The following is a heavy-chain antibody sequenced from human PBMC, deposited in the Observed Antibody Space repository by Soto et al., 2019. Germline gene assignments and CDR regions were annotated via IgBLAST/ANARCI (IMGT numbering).Heavy chain of an antibody. V-gene: IGHV4-30-4*01. CDR3: ARIHSSGWPFGDYYYGMDV. CDR2: IYYSGST. D-gene: IGHD6-19*01. CDR1: GGSISSGDYY. J-gene: IGHJ6*02. Sequence: QVQLQESGPGLVKPSQTLSLTCTVSGGSISSGDYYWSWIRQPPGKGLEWIGYIYYSGSTYYNPSLKSRVTISVDTSKNQFSLKLSSVTAADTAVYYCARIHSSGWPFGDYYYGMDVWGQGTTVTVSS.